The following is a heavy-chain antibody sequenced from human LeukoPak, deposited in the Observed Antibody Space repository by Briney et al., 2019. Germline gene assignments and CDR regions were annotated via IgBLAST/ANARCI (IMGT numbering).Heavy chain of an antibody. CDR2: INAVNGST. V-gene: IGHV1-3*01. CDR1: GYTFINYA. CDR3: ARGPRAAADDY. J-gene: IGHJ4*02. D-gene: IGHD6-13*01. Sequence: ASVKVSCKASGYTFINYAINWGRLAPGQRLEWVGWINAVNGSTKYSPKFQGRVSITRDTSASTAYMELSSLTSEDTAVYYCARGPRAAADDYWGQGTLVTVSS.